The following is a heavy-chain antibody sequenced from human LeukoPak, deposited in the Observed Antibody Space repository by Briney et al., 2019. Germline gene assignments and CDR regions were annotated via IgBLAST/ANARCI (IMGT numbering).Heavy chain of an antibody. CDR3: ARADKYYDLLTGFYGPLGAFDI. J-gene: IGHJ3*02. Sequence: SETLSLTCTVSGGSISSYYRSWIRQPPGKGLEWIGYIYYSGSTNYNPSLKSRVTISVDTSKNQFSLKLSSVTATDTAVYYCARADKYYDLLTGFYGPLGAFDIWGQGTMVTVSS. V-gene: IGHV4-59*01. CDR2: IYYSGST. CDR1: GGSISSYY. D-gene: IGHD3-9*01.